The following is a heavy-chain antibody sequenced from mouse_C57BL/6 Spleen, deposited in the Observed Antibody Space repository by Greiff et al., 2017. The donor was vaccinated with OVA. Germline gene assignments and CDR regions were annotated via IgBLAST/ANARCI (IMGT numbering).Heavy chain of an antibody. V-gene: IGHV1-15*01. CDR1: GYTFTDYE. CDR2: IDPETGGT. D-gene: IGHD1-1*01. Sequence: QVHVKQSGAELVRPGASVTLSCKASGYTFTDYEMHWVKQTPVHGLEWIGAIDPETGGTAYNQKFKGKAILTADKSSSTAYMELRSLTSEDSAVYYCTPITTVGYAMDYWGQGTSVTVSS. J-gene: IGHJ4*01. CDR3: TPITTVGYAMDY.